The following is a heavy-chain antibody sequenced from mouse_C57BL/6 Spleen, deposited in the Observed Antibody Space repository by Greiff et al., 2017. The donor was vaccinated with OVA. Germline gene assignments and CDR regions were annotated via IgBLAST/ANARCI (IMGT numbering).Heavy chain of an antibody. V-gene: IGHV5-6*01. J-gene: IGHJ1*03. D-gene: IGHD1-1*01. CDR1: GFTFSSYG. CDR3: ARYYGSSYGYFDV. Sequence: EVKLMESGGDLVKPGGSLKLSCAASGFTFSSYGMSWVRQTPDKRLEWVATISSGGSYTYYPDSVKGRFTISRDNAKNTLYLQMSSLKSEDTAMYYCARYYGSSYGYFDVWGTGTTVTVSS. CDR2: ISSGGSYT.